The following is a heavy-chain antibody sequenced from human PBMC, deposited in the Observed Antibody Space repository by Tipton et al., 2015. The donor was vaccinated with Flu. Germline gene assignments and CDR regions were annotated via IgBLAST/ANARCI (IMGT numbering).Heavy chain of an antibody. J-gene: IGHJ4*02. CDR2: IYASGST. CDR3: ARGSGSGTYVIFYF. Sequence: TLSLTCTVSGGSMSSFYWSWIRQLAGKGLEWVGRIYASGSTNYNPSLKSRLTMSVDTSKNQFSLKLSSVTAADTAVYYCARGSGSGTYVIFYFWGQGTLVTVSS. V-gene: IGHV4-4*07. D-gene: IGHD3-10*01. CDR1: GGSMSSFY.